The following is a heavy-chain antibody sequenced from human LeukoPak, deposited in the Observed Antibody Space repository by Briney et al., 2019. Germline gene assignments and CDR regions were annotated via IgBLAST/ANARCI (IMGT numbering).Heavy chain of an antibody. V-gene: IGHV3-11*01. CDR1: GFTFSDYY. CDR3: ARDFSFWSAANWFDP. J-gene: IGHJ5*02. Sequence: GGSLRLSCAASGFTFSDYYMSWIRQAPGKGLEWVSYISSSGSTIYYADSVKGRFTISRDNAKNSLYLQMNSLRAKDTAVYYCARDFSFWSAANWFDPWGQGTLVTVSS. CDR2: ISSSGSTI. D-gene: IGHD3-3*01.